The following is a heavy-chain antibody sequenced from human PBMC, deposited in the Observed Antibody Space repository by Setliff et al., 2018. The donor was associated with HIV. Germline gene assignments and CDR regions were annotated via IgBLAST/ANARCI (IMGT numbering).Heavy chain of an antibody. CDR1: GYIFSDYY. Sequence: ASVKVSCKASGYIFSDYYIHWVRQAPGQGLEWMGWINPNSGDTKYSERFQGRVTMTRDTSMGAIFMELRSLTSADTAGYYCGREVVIAAIGSLDLWGQGTLVTVSS. D-gene: IGHD3-22*01. CDR2: INPNSGDT. J-gene: IGHJ4*02. V-gene: IGHV1-2*02. CDR3: GREVVIAAIGSLDL.